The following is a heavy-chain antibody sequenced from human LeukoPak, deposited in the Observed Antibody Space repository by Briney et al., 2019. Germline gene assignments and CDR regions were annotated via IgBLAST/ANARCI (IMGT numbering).Heavy chain of an antibody. Sequence: SETLSLTCTVSGGSISSGSYYWSWIRQPAGKGLEWIGRIYTSGSTNYNPSLKSRVTISVDTSKNQFSLKLSSVTAADTAVYYCARRYSGYELDYWGQGTLVTVSS. CDR2: IYTSGST. CDR1: GGSISSGSYY. J-gene: IGHJ4*02. V-gene: IGHV4-61*02. D-gene: IGHD5-12*01. CDR3: ARRYSGYELDY.